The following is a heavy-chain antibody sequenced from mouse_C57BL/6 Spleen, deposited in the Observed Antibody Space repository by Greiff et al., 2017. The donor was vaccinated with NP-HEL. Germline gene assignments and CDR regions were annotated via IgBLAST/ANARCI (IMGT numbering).Heavy chain of an antibody. Sequence: QVHVKQSGAELVRPGASVKLSCKASGYTFTDYYINWVKQRPGQGLEWIARIYPGSGNTYYNEKFKGKATLTAEKSSSTAYMQLSSLTSEDSAVYFCARCGPLGYYAMDYWGQGTSVTVSS. D-gene: IGHD3-1*01. CDR1: GYTFTDYY. CDR2: IYPGSGNT. V-gene: IGHV1-76*01. J-gene: IGHJ4*01. CDR3: ARCGPLGYYAMDY.